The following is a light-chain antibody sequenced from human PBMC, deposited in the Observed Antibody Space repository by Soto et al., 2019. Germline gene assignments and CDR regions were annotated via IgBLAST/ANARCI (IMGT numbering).Light chain of an antibody. CDR1: LSISGW. J-gene: IGKJ1*01. CDR3: QQYNSYPWT. CDR2: NAF. Sequence: DVQRPQSQSSLSASVGDTVTITCRASLSISGWLAWYQQAPGKAPKLLIFNAFTSQRGVPSRFRGGGSGTEFTLTISSLHPDDSAIYYCQQYNSYPWTFGLGTKVDI. V-gene: IGKV1-5*01.